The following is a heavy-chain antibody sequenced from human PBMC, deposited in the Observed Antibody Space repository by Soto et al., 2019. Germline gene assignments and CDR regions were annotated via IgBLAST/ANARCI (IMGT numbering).Heavy chain of an antibody. D-gene: IGHD3-9*01. V-gene: IGHV3-23*01. Sequence: QLLGSGGGLVQPGGSLRLSCEASGFTFNIYAMTWVRQAPGKGLEWVSNIGSTGTTTYYAGSVKGRFAISRDNSKSTLYLQMNSLRAEDTAVYYCATVARYDDFDVWGQGTMVTVSS. CDR1: GFTFNIYA. J-gene: IGHJ3*01. CDR2: IGSTGTTT. CDR3: ATVARYDDFDV.